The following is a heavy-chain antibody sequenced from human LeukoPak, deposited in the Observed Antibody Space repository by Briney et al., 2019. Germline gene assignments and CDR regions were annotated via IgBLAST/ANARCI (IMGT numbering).Heavy chain of an antibody. D-gene: IGHD2-2*01. J-gene: IGHJ1*01. Sequence: SETLSLTCTVSGGSISSSSYYWGWIRQPPGKGLEWIGSIYYSGSTYYNPSLKSRVTISVDTSKNQFSLKLSSVTAPDTAVYYCARTPLKRYCSSTSCQLNIFQHWGQGTLVTVSS. CDR2: IYYSGST. V-gene: IGHV4-39*01. CDR3: ARTPLKRYCSSTSCQLNIFQH. CDR1: GGSISSSSYY.